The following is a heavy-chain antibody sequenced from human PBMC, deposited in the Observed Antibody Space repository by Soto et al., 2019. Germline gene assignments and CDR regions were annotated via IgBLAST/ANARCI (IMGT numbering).Heavy chain of an antibody. J-gene: IGHJ4*02. V-gene: IGHV3-23*01. CDR1: GFIFSSFG. CDR3: AKGRTHFAF. Sequence: GGSLRLSCAASGFIFSSFGMHCVRQAPGKGLEWVSDISDGDGDTHYADSVKGRFTISRDNYKNTLYLQISSLRAEDAAVYYCAKGRTHFAFWAQGTIVTVSS. CDR2: ISDGDGDT.